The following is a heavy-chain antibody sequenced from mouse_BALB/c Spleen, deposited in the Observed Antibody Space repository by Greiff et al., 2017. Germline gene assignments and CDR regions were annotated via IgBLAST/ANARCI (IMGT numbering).Heavy chain of an antibody. V-gene: IGHV5-17*02. J-gene: IGHJ2*01. CDR3: ARWRDYYFDY. CDR1: GFTFSSFG. Sequence: EVKLMESGGGLVQPGGSRKLSCAASGFTFSSFGMHWVRQAPEKGLEWVAYISSGSSTIYYADTVKGRFTISRDNPKNTLFLQMTSLRSEDTAMYYCARWRDYYFDYWGQGTTLTVSS. CDR2: ISSGSSTI.